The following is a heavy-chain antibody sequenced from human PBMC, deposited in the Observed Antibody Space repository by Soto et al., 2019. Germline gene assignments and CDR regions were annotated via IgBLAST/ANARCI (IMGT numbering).Heavy chain of an antibody. D-gene: IGHD6-13*01. Sequence: SETLSLTCTVSGGSISSNYWTWIRQPPGKGLEWIGYVYNSGSTNYNPSLKSRVTISEDTSKSQFSLKVNSMTAADTAVYYCARYRREAVAGYTLDNWGQGISVTVSS. V-gene: IGHV4-59*01. J-gene: IGHJ4*02. CDR1: GGSISSNY. CDR3: ARYRREAVAGYTLDN. CDR2: VYNSGST.